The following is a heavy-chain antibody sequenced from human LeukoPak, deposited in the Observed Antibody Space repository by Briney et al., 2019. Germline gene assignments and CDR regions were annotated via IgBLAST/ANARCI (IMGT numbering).Heavy chain of an antibody. Sequence: SETLSLTCTVSGGSVSSYYWSWLRQPAGKGLEWIGRIYTSGSTNYNPSLKSRVTMSVDTSKNQFSLKLSSVTAADTAVYYCARDRVTDDYGDYGGALDAFDIWGQGTMVTVSS. J-gene: IGHJ3*02. V-gene: IGHV4-4*07. CDR1: GGSVSSYY. CDR3: ARDRVTDDYGDYGGALDAFDI. CDR2: IYTSGST. D-gene: IGHD4-17*01.